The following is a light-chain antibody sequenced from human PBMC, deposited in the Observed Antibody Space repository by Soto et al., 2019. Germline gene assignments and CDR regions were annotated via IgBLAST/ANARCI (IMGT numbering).Light chain of an antibody. CDR1: QSVSSSY. V-gene: IGKV3-20*01. CDR3: QQYGSSPPRIT. Sequence: EIVLTQSPGTLSLSPGERATLSCRASQSVSSSYLAWYQQKPGQAPRLLIYGASSRATGIPDRFSGSGSGTDFTLIISRLEPEDSAVYYCQQYGSSPPRITFGQGTRLEIK. J-gene: IGKJ5*01. CDR2: GAS.